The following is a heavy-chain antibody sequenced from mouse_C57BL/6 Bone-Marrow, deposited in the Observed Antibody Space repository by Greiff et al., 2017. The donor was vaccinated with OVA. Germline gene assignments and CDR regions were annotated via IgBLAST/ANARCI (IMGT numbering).Heavy chain of an antibody. V-gene: IGHV5-17*01. J-gene: IGHJ2*01. Sequence: EVQLVESVRCLVKPVGSLKLSCPASGFTFSDYGMHWVRQAPEKGLEWVAYISSGSSTIYYADTVKGRFTISRDNAKNTLFLQMTSLRSEDTAMYYWARDGSSYEDFDYWGQGTTPTVSS. D-gene: IGHD1-1*01. CDR3: ARDGSSYEDFDY. CDR2: ISSGSSTI. CDR1: GFTFSDYG.